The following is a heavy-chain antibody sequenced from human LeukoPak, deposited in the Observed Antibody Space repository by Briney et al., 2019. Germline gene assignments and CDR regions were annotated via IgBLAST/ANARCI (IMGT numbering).Heavy chain of an antibody. V-gene: IGHV1-18*01. Sequence: ASVKVSCKASGYTFSTYDINWVRQASGQGLEWMGWISAYNGNTNYAQKLQGRVTMTTDTSTSTAYMELRSLRSDDTAVYYCARKGYYYYYMDVWGKGTTVTVSS. CDR2: ISAYNGNT. J-gene: IGHJ6*03. CDR1: GYTFSTYD. CDR3: ARKGYYYYYMDV.